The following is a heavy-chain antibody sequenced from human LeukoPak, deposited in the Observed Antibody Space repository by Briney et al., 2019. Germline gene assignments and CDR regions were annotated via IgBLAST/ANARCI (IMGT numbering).Heavy chain of an antibody. Sequence: SETLSLTCAVYGGSFSSYYWSWIRQPPGKGLEWIGRINHIGSTNYNPSLNSRVTISVDVSKNQFPLKLSSVTAADTAVYYCARLIYYDSSGYLDYWGQGSLVTVSS. CDR3: ARLIYYDSSGYLDY. D-gene: IGHD3-22*01. V-gene: IGHV4-34*01. CDR1: GGSFSSYY. J-gene: IGHJ4*02. CDR2: INHIGST.